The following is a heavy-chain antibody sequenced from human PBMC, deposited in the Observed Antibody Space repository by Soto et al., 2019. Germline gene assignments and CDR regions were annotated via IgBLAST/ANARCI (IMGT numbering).Heavy chain of an antibody. J-gene: IGHJ5*02. Sequence: SETLSLTCAVYGGSFSGYYWSWIRQPPGKGLEWIGEINHSGSTNYNPSLKSRVTISVDTSKNQFSLKLSSVTAADTAVYYCARSFSSSGPHWFDPWGQGTLVTVSS. CDR3: ARSFSSSGPHWFDP. V-gene: IGHV4-34*01. D-gene: IGHD6-6*01. CDR2: INHSGST. CDR1: GGSFSGYY.